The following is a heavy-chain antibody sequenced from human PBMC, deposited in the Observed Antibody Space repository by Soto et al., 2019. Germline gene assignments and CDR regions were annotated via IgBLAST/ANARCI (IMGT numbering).Heavy chain of an antibody. V-gene: IGHV3-30*03. J-gene: IGHJ6*02. CDR2: IAFDGSQE. CDR3: ATKVRVTNYLYYGMDV. CDR1: GFSFNTSG. Sequence: GGSLRLSCAASGFSFNTSGMHWVRQAPGKGLEWVAVIAFDGSQEFYGDSVRGRFTISRDNSKNTLFLQMKSLTPEDTAVYYCATKVRVTNYLYYGMDVWGQGTTVTVSS. D-gene: IGHD2-21*02.